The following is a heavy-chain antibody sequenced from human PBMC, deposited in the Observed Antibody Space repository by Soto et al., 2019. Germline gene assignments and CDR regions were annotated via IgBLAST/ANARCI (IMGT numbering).Heavy chain of an antibody. J-gene: IGHJ4*02. D-gene: IGHD3-9*01. Sequence: EVQLLESGGGLVQPGGSLRLSCAVSGFSFSNSAMTWVRQAPGKGLEWVSGISGSGDITYNTDSVKGRFAISRDTSKNVVYLQMRSLRAEDTAVYYCAKVLQWVLRYNDWFFDYWGKGTLVTVSS. CDR3: AKVLQWVLRYNDWFFDY. CDR1: GFSFSNSA. V-gene: IGHV3-23*01. CDR2: ISGSGDIT.